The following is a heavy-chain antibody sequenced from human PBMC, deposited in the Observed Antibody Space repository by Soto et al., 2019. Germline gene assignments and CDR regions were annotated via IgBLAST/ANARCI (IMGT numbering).Heavy chain of an antibody. CDR2: TNHSGFT. CDR3: ARGHGRFAH. J-gene: IGHJ4*02. Sequence: SETLSVTCDVSGGSFTGYYWSWIRQPPGKGLEWIGETNHSGFTNYNPSLTGRVTISLDKSKSQFSLKLSSLTAADTAFYFCARGHGRFAHWGQGTLVTVSS. V-gene: IGHV4-34*01. CDR1: GGSFTGYY.